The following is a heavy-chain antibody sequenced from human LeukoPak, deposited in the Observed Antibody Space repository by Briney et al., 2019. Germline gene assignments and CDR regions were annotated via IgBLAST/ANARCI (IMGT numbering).Heavy chain of an antibody. CDR2: ISGSGGST. CDR1: GFTFSSYA. CDR3: AKDLGPDLVRYLFGPSDY. V-gene: IGHV3-23*01. J-gene: IGHJ4*02. D-gene: IGHD3-9*01. Sequence: PGGSLRLSCAASGFTFSSYAMSWVRQAPGKGLEWVSAISGSGGSTYYADSVKGRFTISRDNSKNTLYLQMNSLRAEDTAVYYCAKDLGPDLVRYLFGPSDYWGQGTLVTVSS.